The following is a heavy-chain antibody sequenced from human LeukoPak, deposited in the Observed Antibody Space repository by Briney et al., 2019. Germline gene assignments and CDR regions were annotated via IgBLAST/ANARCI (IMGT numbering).Heavy chain of an antibody. CDR2: ISWNSGSI. Sequence: PGRSLRLSCAASGFTFDDYAMHWVRQAPGKGLEWVSGISWNSGSIGYADSVKGRFTISRDNAKNSLYLQMNSLRAEDTALYYCAKDHASDVDTAMVFDYWGQGTLVTVSS. CDR1: GFTFDDYA. D-gene: IGHD5-18*01. J-gene: IGHJ4*02. V-gene: IGHV3-9*01. CDR3: AKDHASDVDTAMVFDY.